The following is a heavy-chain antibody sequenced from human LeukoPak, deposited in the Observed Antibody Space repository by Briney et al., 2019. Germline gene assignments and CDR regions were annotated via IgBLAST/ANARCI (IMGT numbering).Heavy chain of an antibody. CDR1: GYSFTSYW. CDR2: IYPGDSDT. V-gene: IGHV5-51*01. CDR3: ARQHSGNYYGYNWFDA. Sequence: GESLKISSKGSGYSFTSYWIGWVRQMPGKGLEWMGIIYPGDSDTRYSPSFQGQVTISADKSISTAYLQWSSLKASDTAMYYCARQHSGNYYGYNWFDAWGQGTLVTVSS. J-gene: IGHJ5*02. D-gene: IGHD1-26*01.